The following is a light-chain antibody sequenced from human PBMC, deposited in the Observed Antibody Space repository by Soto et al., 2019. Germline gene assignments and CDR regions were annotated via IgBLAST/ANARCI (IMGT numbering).Light chain of an antibody. V-gene: IGKV3-15*01. Sequence: EIVMTQSPATLSVSPGERVTLSCRASQSVSIDLAWYQQKPGQAPRLLIYGAFTRATGTPARFSGSGSGTEFSLTISSLQSEDFAVYYCQQYNNWPPWTFGQGTKVVIK. CDR2: GAF. CDR3: QQYNNWPPWT. J-gene: IGKJ1*01. CDR1: QSVSID.